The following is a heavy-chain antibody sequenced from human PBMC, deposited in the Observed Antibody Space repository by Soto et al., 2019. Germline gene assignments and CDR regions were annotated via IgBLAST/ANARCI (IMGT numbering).Heavy chain of an antibody. D-gene: IGHD1-20*01. CDR1: GYTFTSYG. CDR2: ISAYNGNT. J-gene: IGHJ5*02. CDR3: ARGNNWNDLRGLNWFDP. V-gene: IGHV1-18*01. Sequence: QVQLVQSGAEVKKPGASVKVSCKASGYTFTSYGISWVRQAPGQGLEWMGWISAYNGNTNYAQKLQGRVTMTTXXSXSXXYMELRSLRSDDTAVYYCARGNNWNDLRGLNWFDPWGQGTLVTVSS.